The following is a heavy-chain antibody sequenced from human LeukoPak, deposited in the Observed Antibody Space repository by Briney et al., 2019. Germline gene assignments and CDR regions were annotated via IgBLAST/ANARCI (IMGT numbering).Heavy chain of an antibody. CDR1: GGSVSSGSYY. D-gene: IGHD6-19*01. V-gene: IGHV4-61*01. CDR2: IYYSGST. Sequence: KASETLSLTCTVSGGSVSSGSYYWSWIWQPPGKGLEWIGYIYYSGSTNYNPSLKSRVTISVDTSKNQFSLKLSSVTAADTAVYYCAREHSGWFRYWGQGTLVTVSS. J-gene: IGHJ4*02. CDR3: AREHSGWFRY.